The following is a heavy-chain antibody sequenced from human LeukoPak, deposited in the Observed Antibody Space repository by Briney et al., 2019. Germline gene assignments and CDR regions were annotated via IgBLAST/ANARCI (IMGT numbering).Heavy chain of an antibody. CDR1: GYSFSTFD. V-gene: IGHV1-8*01. CDR3: ARGGILVQGVTILYGMDV. D-gene: IGHD3-10*01. Sequence: ASVKVSCKTSGYSFSTFDINWVGQATGQGLEWMGWMNPNSGNTNYEQKFQGRLTMTRDTSISTAYMELSSLRSEDTAVYYCARGGILVQGVTILYGMDVWGQGTTVTVSS. J-gene: IGHJ6*02. CDR2: MNPNSGNT.